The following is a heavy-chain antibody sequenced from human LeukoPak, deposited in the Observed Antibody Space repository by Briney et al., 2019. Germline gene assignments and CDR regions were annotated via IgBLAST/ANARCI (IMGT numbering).Heavy chain of an antibody. J-gene: IGHJ4*02. CDR1: GFTFSSFE. V-gene: IGHV3-48*03. CDR3: ARDPSSYSPWGFDY. D-gene: IGHD2-2*01. Sequence: PGGSLRLSCAASGFTFSSFEMNWVRQAPGKGLEWVSYISDTSTTIYYADSLKGRFTISRDNAKNSLYLQLSSLTVDDTAVYYCARDPSSYSPWGFDYWGRGTLVTVSS. CDR2: ISDTSTTI.